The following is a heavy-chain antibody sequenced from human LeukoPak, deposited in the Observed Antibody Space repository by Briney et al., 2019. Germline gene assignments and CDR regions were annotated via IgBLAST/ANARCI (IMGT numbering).Heavy chain of an antibody. CDR1: GFPLSNYW. Sequence: TGGSLRLSCAASGFPLSNYWMHWVRQAPGKGLVWVSRVNSDGSTTNYADSVKGRFTISRDNAENTLYMRMNSLRPEDTAVYYCARGYYSSSRFDSWGQGTLVTVSS. CDR3: ARGYYSSSRFDS. D-gene: IGHD6-13*01. CDR2: VNSDGSTT. V-gene: IGHV3-74*01. J-gene: IGHJ4*02.